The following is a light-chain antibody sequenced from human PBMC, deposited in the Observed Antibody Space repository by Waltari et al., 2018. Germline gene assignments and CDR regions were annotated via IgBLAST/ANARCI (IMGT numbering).Light chain of an antibody. CDR2: VNCDGSH. Sequence: QLVVTQSPSASASLGASVKLTCTLSSGHGSYAIAWHQQQPEKGPRFLLRVNCDGSHTKGDGIPGRFSGSSSGAGLYLIISGLQSEDEADYYCQTWDTDILVFGGGTKLTV. J-gene: IGLJ2*01. CDR1: SGHGSYA. CDR3: QTWDTDILV. V-gene: IGLV4-69*01.